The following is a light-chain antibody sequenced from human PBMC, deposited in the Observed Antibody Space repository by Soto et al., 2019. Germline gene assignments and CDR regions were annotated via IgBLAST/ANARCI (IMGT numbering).Light chain of an antibody. CDR1: RSVSNY. CDR2: DAS. V-gene: IGKV3-11*01. Sequence: EFVLTQSPATLSLSPGERATLSCRASRSVSNYLVWYQQKPGQAPRLLIYDASKRAPGVPARFSGSGSATDFTLTIDSREPEDTVVYYCQQRSICPPLSFGAGTKVEI. CDR3: QQRSICPPLS. J-gene: IGKJ4*01.